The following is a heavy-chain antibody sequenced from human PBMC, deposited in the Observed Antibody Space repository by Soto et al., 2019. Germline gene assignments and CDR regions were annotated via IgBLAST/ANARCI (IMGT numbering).Heavy chain of an antibody. D-gene: IGHD3-3*01. Sequence: AASVKVSCKASGGTFSSYAISWVRQAPGQGLEWVGGIIPIFGTANYAQKFQGRVTITADESTSTAYMELSSLRSEDTAVYYCAGGWRSEITIFGVVTTDYYYGMDVWGQGTTVTVSS. CDR1: GGTFSSYA. CDR2: IIPIFGTA. V-gene: IGHV1-69*13. CDR3: AGGWRSEITIFGVVTTDYYYGMDV. J-gene: IGHJ6*02.